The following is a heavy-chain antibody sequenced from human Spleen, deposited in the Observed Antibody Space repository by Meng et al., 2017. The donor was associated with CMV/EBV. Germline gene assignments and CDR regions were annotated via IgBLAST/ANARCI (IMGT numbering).Heavy chain of an antibody. CDR1: GFTFGEYA. J-gene: IGHJ4*02. Sequence: GGSLRLSCAASGFTFGEYAMNWVRQAPGKGLEWVSYISSSGSTIYYADSVKGRFTISRDNAKNSLFLQMNSLRAEDTALYYCARGSGSGWFMVHWGQGTLVTVSS. D-gene: IGHD6-19*01. CDR2: ISSSGSTI. V-gene: IGHV3-48*03. CDR3: ARGSGSGWFMVH.